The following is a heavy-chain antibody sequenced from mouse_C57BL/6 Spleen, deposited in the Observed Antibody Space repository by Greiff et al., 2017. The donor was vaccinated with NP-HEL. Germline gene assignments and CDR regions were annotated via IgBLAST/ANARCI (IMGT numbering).Heavy chain of an antibody. CDR3: AIVYLYAMDY. CDR2: IWRGGST. V-gene: IGHV2-5*01. Sequence: VQLQQSGPGLVQPSQCLSITCTVSGFSLTSYGVHWVRQSPGKGLEWLGVIWRGGSTDYNAAFMSRLSITKANSKSQVFFNMNSLQADDSAISCCAIVYLYAMDYWGQGTSVTVSS. D-gene: IGHD5-1*01. CDR1: GFSLTSYG. J-gene: IGHJ4*01.